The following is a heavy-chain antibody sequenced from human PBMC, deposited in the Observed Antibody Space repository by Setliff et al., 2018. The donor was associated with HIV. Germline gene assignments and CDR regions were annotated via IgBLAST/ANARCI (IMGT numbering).Heavy chain of an antibody. CDR3: ARGGTMIRGLDY. Sequence: ASETLSLTCTVSGGSISSSTYYWGWIRQPPGKGLEWIGNIYYSASTYYNPSLKSRVTISADTSKNQFSLKLTSVTAADTAVYCCARGGTMIRGLDYWGQGTLVT. V-gene: IGHV4-39*01. J-gene: IGHJ4*02. CDR1: GGSISSSTYY. CDR2: IYYSAST. D-gene: IGHD3-10*01.